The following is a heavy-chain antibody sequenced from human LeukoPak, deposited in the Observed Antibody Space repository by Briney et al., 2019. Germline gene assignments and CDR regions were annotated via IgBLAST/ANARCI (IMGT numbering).Heavy chain of an antibody. D-gene: IGHD2-2*01. V-gene: IGHV3-23*01. CDR3: AKDPYGTRYFDY. CDR2: LSGSGYNT. J-gene: IGHJ4*02. CDR1: GFTFSSHA. Sequence: PGGSLRLSCAASGFTFSSHALSWVRQAPGMGLEWVSSLSGSGYNTYYADSVKGRFTISRDNSKNTVYLQMNSLRAEDTAVYYCAKDPYGTRYFDYWGQGTLVTVSS.